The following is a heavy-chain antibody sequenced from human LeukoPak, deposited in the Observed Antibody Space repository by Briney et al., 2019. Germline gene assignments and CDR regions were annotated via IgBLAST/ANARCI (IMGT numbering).Heavy chain of an antibody. CDR2: INSDGSAT. CDR1: GFSFSRNW. V-gene: IGHV3-74*01. D-gene: IGHD6-19*01. Sequence: GGSLRLSCAASGFSFSRNWMHWARRAPGKGLVWVSRINSDGSATHYADSVKGRFTISRDNAKNTLYLQMNSLRAEDTAVYYCATDPDSGGWSTFDYWGQGTLVTVSS. CDR3: ATDPDSGGWSTFDY. J-gene: IGHJ4*02.